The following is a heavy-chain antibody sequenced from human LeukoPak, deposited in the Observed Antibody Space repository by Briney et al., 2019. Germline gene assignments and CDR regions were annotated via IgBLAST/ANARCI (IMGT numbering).Heavy chain of an antibody. CDR3: ARDLHINVVTPGSTGLDS. CDR1: GFTFDDHG. J-gene: IGHJ4*02. Sequence: PGGSLRLSCEAYGFTFDDHGMSWVRQAPGKGLEWVAGINWNGGRTGYAESLKGRFTTSRDNAKSSLFLQMDSLRAEDTALYYCARDLHINVVTPGSTGLDSWGQGTLVTVSS. V-gene: IGHV3-20*04. D-gene: IGHD4-23*01. CDR2: INWNGGRT.